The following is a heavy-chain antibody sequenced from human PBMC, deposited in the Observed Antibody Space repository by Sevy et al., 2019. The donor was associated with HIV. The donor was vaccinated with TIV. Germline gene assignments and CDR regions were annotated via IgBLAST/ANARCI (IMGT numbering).Heavy chain of an antibody. V-gene: IGHV1-2*06. J-gene: IGHJ6*02. CDR3: SRKEYYYDSSGYYSPLGMDV. CDR1: GYTFTGYY. D-gene: IGHD3-22*01. Sequence: ASVKVSCKASGYTFTGYYMHWVRQAPGQGLEWMGRINPNSGGTNYAQKFQGRVTMTRDTSISTAYMELSRLRSDDTAVYYWSRKEYYYDSSGYYSPLGMDVWGQGTTVTVSS. CDR2: INPNSGGT.